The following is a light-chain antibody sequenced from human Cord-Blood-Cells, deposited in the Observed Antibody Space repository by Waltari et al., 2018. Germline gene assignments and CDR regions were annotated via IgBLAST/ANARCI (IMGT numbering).Light chain of an antibody. CDR2: DVS. V-gene: IGLV2-14*03. CDR3: SSYTRSSAYV. J-gene: IGLJ1*01. Sequence: QSALTQPASVSGSPGQSITISCTGTSSDVGGYNYVSWYQQHPGKAPKRMIYDVSNRPSVVSNRFSGSKSGNTASLTIPGLQAEDEADYYCSSYTRSSAYVFGTGTKVTVL. CDR1: SSDVGGYNY.